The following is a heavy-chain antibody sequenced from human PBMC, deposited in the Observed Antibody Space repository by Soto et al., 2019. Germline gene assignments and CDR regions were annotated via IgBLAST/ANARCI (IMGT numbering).Heavy chain of an antibody. CDR1: GYTFTSYA. CDR2: ISAYNGKT. Sequence: QVQLVQSGAEVKKPGASVKVSCKASGYTFTSYAISWVRQAPGHGLEWMGWISAYNGKTNYAQKLQSRVTMTTHTTTNTAYIQLSSLRSDDTALYYCSTSRPPAGYWCQGTLVTVSS. CDR3: STSRPPAGY. J-gene: IGHJ4*02. V-gene: IGHV1-18*01.